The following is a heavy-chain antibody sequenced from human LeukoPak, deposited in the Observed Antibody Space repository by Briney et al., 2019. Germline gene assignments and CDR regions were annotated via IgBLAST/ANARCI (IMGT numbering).Heavy chain of an antibody. D-gene: IGHD3-22*01. CDR2: ISSSGSTI. V-gene: IGHV3-48*03. Sequence: GGSLRLSCAASGFTFSSYEMNWVRQAPGKGLEWVSYISSSGSTIYYADSVKGRFTISRDNAKNSLYLQMNSLRAADTAVYYCAKFRVVTTSRGVGLDYWGQGTLVTVSS. J-gene: IGHJ4*02. CDR3: AKFRVVTTSRGVGLDY. CDR1: GFTFSSYE.